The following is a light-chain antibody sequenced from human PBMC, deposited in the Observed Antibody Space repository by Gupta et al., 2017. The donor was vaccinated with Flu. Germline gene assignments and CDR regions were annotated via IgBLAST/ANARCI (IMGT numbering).Light chain of an antibody. CDR1: ISNIGNYY. CDR2: ENN. Sequence: SISNIGNYYVSWYQQLPGTAPKLLSYENNKRPSGIPDRFSGSKSGTSATLGIAGLQTGDEADYYCGAWDGSLSTGVFGGGTKLTVL. J-gene: IGLJ2*01. CDR3: GAWDGSLSTGV. V-gene: IGLV1-51*02.